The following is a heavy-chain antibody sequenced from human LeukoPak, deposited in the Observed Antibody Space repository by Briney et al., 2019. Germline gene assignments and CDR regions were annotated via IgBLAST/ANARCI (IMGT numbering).Heavy chain of an antibody. V-gene: IGHV3-23*01. CDR2: ISGSGGDT. D-gene: IGHD6-13*01. CDR3: AETRRVAAAGTVNY. CDR1: GFPFSSYA. Sequence: PGGSLRLSCAASGFPFSSYAMSWVRQAPGKGLEWVSAISGSGGDTNYADSVKGRFTISRDNSKNTLYLQMNSLRAADTAVYYCAETRRVAAAGTVNYWGQGTLVTVSS. J-gene: IGHJ4*02.